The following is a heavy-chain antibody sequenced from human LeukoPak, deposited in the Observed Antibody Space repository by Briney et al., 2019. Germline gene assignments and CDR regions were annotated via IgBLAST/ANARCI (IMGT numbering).Heavy chain of an antibody. CDR1: GFAFSSYA. CDR2: MNSGGDT. J-gene: IGHJ4*02. D-gene: IGHD2-21*02. CDR3: VKDWRNEANCGGDCLES. V-gene: IGHV3-23*01. Sequence: GGSLRLSCAASGFAFSSYAMSWVRQAPGKGLEWVSSMNSGGDTYYADSVKGRFTISRDNSKNTLYLQMNSLRAEDTAVCYCVKDWRNEANCGGDCLESWGQGTLVTVSS.